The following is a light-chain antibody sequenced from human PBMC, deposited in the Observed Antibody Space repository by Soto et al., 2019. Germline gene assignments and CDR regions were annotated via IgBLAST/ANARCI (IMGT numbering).Light chain of an antibody. J-gene: IGLJ1*01. Sequence: QSALSHPASVSWSPGHSITISCTGASSDIGGYNYVSWYQQHPGKAPRVMIYEVTNRPSGVSTRFSGSKTGNTASLTISGLQPEEEAYYYCSSYRSVGNVVFGSGTKVTVL. CDR3: SSYRSVGNVV. V-gene: IGLV2-14*01. CDR1: SSDIGGYNY. CDR2: EVT.